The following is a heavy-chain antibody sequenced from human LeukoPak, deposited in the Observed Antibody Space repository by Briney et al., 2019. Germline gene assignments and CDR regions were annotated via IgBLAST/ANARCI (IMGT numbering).Heavy chain of an antibody. CDR3: ARRCASVSGAFDI. CDR2: IYNSGIT. CDR1: GGSISSYY. J-gene: IGHJ3*02. Sequence: SETLSLTCTVSGGSISSYYWNWLRQPPGKELEWIGDIYNSGITNYNPSLKSRLTLSVDTSKNQFSLKLSSVTAADTAIYYCARRCASVSGAFDIWGQGTVVTVSS. V-gene: IGHV4-59*08. D-gene: IGHD5/OR15-5a*01.